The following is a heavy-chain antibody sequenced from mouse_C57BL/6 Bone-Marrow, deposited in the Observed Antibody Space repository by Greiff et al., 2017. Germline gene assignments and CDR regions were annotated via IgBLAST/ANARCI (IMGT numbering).Heavy chain of an antibody. D-gene: IGHD1-1*01. CDR1: GYSITSDY. CDR2: ISYGGST. J-gene: IGHJ1*03. CDR3: ARWGYGGGYPYWYFDV. Sequence: EVQLQESGPGLAKPSQTLSLTCSVTGYSITSDYWNWIRKFPGNKLEYMGYISYGGSTYYNPSPKNPISITRDTSKNQYYLQLSSVTTEDTAAYYCARWGYGGGYPYWYFDVWGTGTTVTVSA. V-gene: IGHV3-8*01.